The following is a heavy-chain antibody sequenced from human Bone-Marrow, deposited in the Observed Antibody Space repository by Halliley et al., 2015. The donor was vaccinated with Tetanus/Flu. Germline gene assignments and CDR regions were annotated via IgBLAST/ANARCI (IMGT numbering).Heavy chain of an antibody. J-gene: IGHJ4*02. D-gene: IGHD3-10*01. CDR2: TYYRSGWYN. CDR3: ARGVHYFDY. CDR1: GDSVSSNSAA. Sequence: LVKPTQTLSLTCAISGDSVSSNSAAWNWIRVSPSRGLEWLGRTYYRSGWYNDYAVSVNSRITINPDTSENQFSLQLNSVGPEDTAVYYCARGVHYFDYWGQGTLLTVS. V-gene: IGHV6-1*01.